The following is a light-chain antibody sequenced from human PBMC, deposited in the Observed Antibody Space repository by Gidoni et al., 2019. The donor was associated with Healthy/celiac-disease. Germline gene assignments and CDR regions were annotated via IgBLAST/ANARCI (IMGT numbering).Light chain of an antibody. CDR3: MQALQTRLT. CDR1: QSLLHSNGYNY. J-gene: IGKJ4*01. Sequence: DIAMTQSPLSLPVTLGEPASISCRSSQSLLHSNGYNYLDWYLQKPGQSPQLLIYLGSNRASGVPDRFSGSGSGTDFTLKISRVEAEDVGVYYCMQALQTRLTFGGGTKVEIK. CDR2: LGS. V-gene: IGKV2-28*01.